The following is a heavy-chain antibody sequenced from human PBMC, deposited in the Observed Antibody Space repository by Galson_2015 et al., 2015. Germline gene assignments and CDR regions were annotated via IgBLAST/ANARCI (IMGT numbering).Heavy chain of an antibody. CDR1: GFTFSSYG. V-gene: IGHV3-30*03. CDR3: ARDPSGSYYARDAFDI. J-gene: IGHJ3*02. D-gene: IGHD1-26*01. Sequence: SLRLSCAASGFTFSSYGMHWVRQAPGKGLEWVAVISYDGSNKYYADSVKGRFTISRDNSKNTLYLQMNSLRDEDTAVYYCARDPSGSYYARDAFDIWGQGTMVTVSS. CDR2: ISYDGSNK.